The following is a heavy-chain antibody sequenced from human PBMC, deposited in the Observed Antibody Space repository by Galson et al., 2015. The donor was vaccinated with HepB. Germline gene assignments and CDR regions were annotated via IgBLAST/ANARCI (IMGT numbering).Heavy chain of an antibody. J-gene: IGHJ4*02. CDR2: IKSKTAGGTT. CDR1: GFTFSNAW. D-gene: IGHD6-13*01. Sequence: SLRLSCAASGFTFSNAWMNWVRQAPGKGLEWVGRIKSKTAGGTTEYSAPVKGRFTISRDDSKNTLYFQMNSLKTEDTAVYQCTGGTPGSSWTRFDYWGQGTLVTVSS. CDR3: TGGTPGSSWTRFDY. V-gene: IGHV3-15*01.